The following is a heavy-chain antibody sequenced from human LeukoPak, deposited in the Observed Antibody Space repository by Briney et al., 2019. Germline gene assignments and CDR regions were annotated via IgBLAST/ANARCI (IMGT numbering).Heavy chain of an antibody. D-gene: IGHD2-15*01. J-gene: IGHJ5*02. CDR2: ILYNGSNK. CDR1: GYTFSSSG. V-gene: IGHV3-33*01. Sequence: GGSLRLSCAASGYTFSSSGMHWVRQAPGKGLEWVAVILYNGSNKYYADSVKGRFTISRDNSKNTLYLQMNSLRVEDTAVYYCARAGGYCSGGSCYRGYSWFDPWGQGTLVTVSS. CDR3: ARAGGYCSGGSCYRGYSWFDP.